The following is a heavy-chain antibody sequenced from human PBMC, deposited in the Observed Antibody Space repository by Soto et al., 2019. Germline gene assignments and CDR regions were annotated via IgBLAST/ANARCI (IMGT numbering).Heavy chain of an antibody. D-gene: IGHD2-21*01. Sequence: EVQLVESGGGLVQPGGSLRLSCVASGFTFSSYWMHWVRQAPGKGLVWVSSISNDGSSIYADPVKGRFTISRDNAKNTLYLQMNSLRAEDTAVYYCARLLNKSPHNWGQGTLVIVSP. CDR1: GFTFSSYW. J-gene: IGHJ1*01. V-gene: IGHV3-74*01. CDR2: ISNDGSS. CDR3: ARLLNKSPHN.